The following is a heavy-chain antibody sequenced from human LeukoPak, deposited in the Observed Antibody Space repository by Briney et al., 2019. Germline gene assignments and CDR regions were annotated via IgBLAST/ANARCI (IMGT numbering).Heavy chain of an antibody. Sequence: ASVKVSCKASGYTFTGYYMHWVRQAPGQGLEWMGWINPNSGGTNYAQKFQGRVTMTRDTSISTAYMELSRLRSDDTAVYYCARGMAGDCSSTSCYRPYYYYYMDVWGKGTTVTVSS. CDR1: GYTFTGYY. D-gene: IGHD2-2*01. CDR3: ARGMAGDCSSTSCYRPYYYYYMDV. V-gene: IGHV1-2*02. CDR2: INPNSGGT. J-gene: IGHJ6*03.